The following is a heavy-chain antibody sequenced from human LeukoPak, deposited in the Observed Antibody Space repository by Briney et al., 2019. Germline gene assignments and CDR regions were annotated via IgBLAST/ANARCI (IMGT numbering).Heavy chain of an antibody. CDR2: ISESGGTT. J-gene: IGHJ4*02. CDR3: AKNIGGFDY. V-gene: IGHV3-23*01. Sequence: GGSLRLSCVASGFSFSDFAMSWVRRTPGKGLEWVSLISESGGTTYYADSVKGRYTISRDNSKNTLYLQMNSLRAEDTAVYYCAKNIGGFDYWGQGTLVTVSS. CDR1: GFSFSDFA. D-gene: IGHD4-23*01.